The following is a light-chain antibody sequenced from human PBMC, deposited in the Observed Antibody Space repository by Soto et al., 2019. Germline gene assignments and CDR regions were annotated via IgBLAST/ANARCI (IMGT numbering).Light chain of an antibody. CDR3: EHYDTLPPWT. CDR1: QSVSSN. J-gene: IGKJ1*01. CDR2: GAS. Sequence: EIVMTQSPATLSVSPGERATLSCRASQSVSSNLPWYQPKPGQAPRLLIYGASTRATGIPARFSGSGSGTESTLSVSGRQFEDFAAYDWEHYDTLPPWTFGQGTKVEIK. V-gene: IGKV3-15*01.